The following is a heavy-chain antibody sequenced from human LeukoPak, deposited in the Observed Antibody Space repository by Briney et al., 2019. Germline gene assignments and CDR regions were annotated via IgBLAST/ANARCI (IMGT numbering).Heavy chain of an antibody. Sequence: ASVKVSCKAFGYTFSSYYMHWVRQAPGQGLEWMGLINPSDGTTSYAQKFQGRVTMTRDTSTSTVYMELSSLRSEDTAVYYCARPLAGVYHDTSGHLYWGQGTLVTVSS. D-gene: IGHD3-22*01. CDR2: INPSDGTT. V-gene: IGHV1-46*01. J-gene: IGHJ4*02. CDR1: GYTFSSYY. CDR3: ARPLAGVYHDTSGHLY.